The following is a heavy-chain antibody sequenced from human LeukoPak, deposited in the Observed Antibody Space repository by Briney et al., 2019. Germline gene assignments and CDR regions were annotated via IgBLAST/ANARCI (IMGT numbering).Heavy chain of an antibody. V-gene: IGHV3-73*01. J-gene: IGHJ6*03. D-gene: IGHD2-2*01. CDR1: GFTFSCSA. CDR3: TTLGGYCSSTSCYHRDYYYYYMDV. CDR2: IRSKANSYAT. Sequence: GGSLRLSCAASGFTFSCSAMHWVRQASGKGLEWVGRIRSKANSYATAYAASVKGRFTISRDDSKNTAYLQMNSLKTEDTAVYYCTTLGGYCSSTSCYHRDYYYYYMDVWGKGTTVTVSS.